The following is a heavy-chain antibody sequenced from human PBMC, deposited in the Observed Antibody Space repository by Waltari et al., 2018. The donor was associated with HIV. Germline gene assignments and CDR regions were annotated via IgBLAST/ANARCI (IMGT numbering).Heavy chain of an antibody. V-gene: IGHV3-48*01. Sequence: EVQLVESGGGLVQPGGSLRLSCAASGFTFSSYSMNWVRQAPGKGLEGVSYISSSSRTIYYADSVKGRFTISRDNAKNSLYLQMNSLRAEDTAVYYCARERGWGMEYFDYWGQGTLVTVSS. D-gene: IGHD3-16*01. CDR3: ARERGWGMEYFDY. CDR1: GFTFSSYS. J-gene: IGHJ4*02. CDR2: ISSSSRTI.